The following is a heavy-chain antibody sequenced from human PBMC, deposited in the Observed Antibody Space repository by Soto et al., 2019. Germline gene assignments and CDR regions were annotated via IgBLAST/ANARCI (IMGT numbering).Heavy chain of an antibody. V-gene: IGHV1-69*12. CDR2: IIPMFGSA. CDR1: GGTFSNYA. Sequence: QVQLVQSGAEVKKPGSSVKVSCKASGGTFSNYAISWVRQAPGQGLEWMGGIIPMFGSANYAQKFQGRVTITADESTSTAYMELSSLRSEDTAVYYCARGGDIVLVPNDISWFDPWGQGTLVTVSS. D-gene: IGHD2-2*01. CDR3: ARGGDIVLVPNDISWFDP. J-gene: IGHJ5*02.